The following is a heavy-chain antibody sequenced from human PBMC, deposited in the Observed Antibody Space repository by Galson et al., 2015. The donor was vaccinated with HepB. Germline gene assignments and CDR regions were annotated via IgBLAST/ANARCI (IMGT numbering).Heavy chain of an antibody. CDR3: ARDYRSQAGLRYFDWSISHPPGDAFDI. CDR2: IWYDGSNK. J-gene: IGHJ3*02. CDR1: GFTFSSYG. V-gene: IGHV3-33*01. Sequence: SLRLSCAASGFTFSSYGMHWVRQAPGKGLEWVAVIWYDGSNKYYADSVKGRFTISRDNSKNTLYLQMNSLRAEDTAVYYCARDYRSQAGLRYFDWSISHPPGDAFDIWGQGTMVTVSS. D-gene: IGHD3-9*01.